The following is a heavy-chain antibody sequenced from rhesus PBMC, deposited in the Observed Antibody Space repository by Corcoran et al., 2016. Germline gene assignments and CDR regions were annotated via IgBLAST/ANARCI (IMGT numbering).Heavy chain of an antibody. J-gene: IGHJ6*01. V-gene: IGHV3S25*01. CDR2: ISNSGGST. CDR1: GFTFSSYW. CDR3: AKDGIGLVNSCGLDS. D-gene: IGHD3-3*01. Sequence: EVQLVESGGGLAKPGGSLRLSCAASGFTFSSYWMNWVRQAPGKGLEWVSNISNSGGSTYYADSWNGRFTISRDNTKNTLSLQMNSLRAEDTAVYYCAKDGIGLVNSCGLDSWGQGVVVTVSS.